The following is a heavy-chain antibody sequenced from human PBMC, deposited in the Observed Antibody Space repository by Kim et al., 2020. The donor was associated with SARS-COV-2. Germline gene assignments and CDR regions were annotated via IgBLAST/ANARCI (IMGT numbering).Heavy chain of an antibody. CDR2: SYYTGDT. Sequence: SETLSLTCTVSGGSVSSSNYYWGWIRQPPGKGLEWIGNSYYTGDTYYNPSLKSRVTISVDTSKNHFPLKLSSLTAADAAVYYCAGLEYSSSWRLFDPWGQGTLVTVSS. D-gene: IGHD6-6*01. V-gene: IGHV4-39*02. J-gene: IGHJ5*02. CDR1: GGSVSSSNYY. CDR3: AGLEYSSSWRLFDP.